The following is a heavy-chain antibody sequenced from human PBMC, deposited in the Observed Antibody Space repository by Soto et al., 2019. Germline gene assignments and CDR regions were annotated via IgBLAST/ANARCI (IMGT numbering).Heavy chain of an antibody. V-gene: IGHV4-34*01. CDR3: ARGYYFGSGSDPTAYYYGMDV. J-gene: IGHJ6*02. Sequence: PSETLSLTCAVYGGSFSGYYWSWIRQPPGKGLEWIGEINHSGSTNYNPSLKSRVTISVDTSKNQFSLKLSSVTAADTAVYYCARGYYFGSGSDPTAYYYGMDVWGQGTTVTVSS. CDR2: INHSGST. D-gene: IGHD3-10*01. CDR1: GGSFSGYY.